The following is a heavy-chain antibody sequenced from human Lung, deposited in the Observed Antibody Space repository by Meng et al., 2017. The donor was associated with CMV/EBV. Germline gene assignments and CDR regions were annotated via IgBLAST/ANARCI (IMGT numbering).Heavy chain of an antibody. V-gene: IGHV3-11*01. D-gene: IGHD3-3*01. J-gene: IGHJ4*02. Sequence: GGSLRLXXAASGFTFSDYYMSWIRQAPGKGLEWVSYISSSGSTIYYADSVKGRFTISRDNAKNSLYLQMNSLRAEDTAVYYCARARRVAGDYFDYWGQGTXVTVAS. CDR2: ISSSGSTI. CDR3: ARARRVAGDYFDY. CDR1: GFTFSDYY.